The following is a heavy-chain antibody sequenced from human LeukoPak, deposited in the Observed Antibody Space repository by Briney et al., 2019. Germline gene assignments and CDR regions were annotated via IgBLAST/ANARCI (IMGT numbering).Heavy chain of an antibody. J-gene: IGHJ3*02. CDR2: IYHSGST. V-gene: IGHV4-30-2*01. Sequence: SETLSLTCTVSGGSISSGGYYWSWIRQPPGKGLEWIGYIYHSGSTYYNPSLKSRVTISVDRSKNQFSLKLSSVTAADTAVYYCARARAARDAFDIWGQGTMVTVSS. D-gene: IGHD6-6*01. CDR1: GGSISSGGYY. CDR3: ARARAARDAFDI.